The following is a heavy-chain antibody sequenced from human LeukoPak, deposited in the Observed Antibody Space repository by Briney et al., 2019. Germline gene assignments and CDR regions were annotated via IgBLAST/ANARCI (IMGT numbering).Heavy chain of an antibody. Sequence: DSLKVSCKASGYTFTDYGVSWVRQAPGQGPEWMGWISTLNDNTQYSQKVQGRVTLTTETSTSTAYMELRSLRSDDTAVYYCARGYNAFALAFDYWGQGTLVTVSA. V-gene: IGHV1-18*01. CDR1: GYTFTDYG. J-gene: IGHJ4*02. CDR3: ARGYNAFALAFDY. CDR2: ISTLNDNT. D-gene: IGHD1-14*01.